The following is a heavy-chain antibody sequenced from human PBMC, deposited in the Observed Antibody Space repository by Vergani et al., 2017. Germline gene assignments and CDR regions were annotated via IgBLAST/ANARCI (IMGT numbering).Heavy chain of an antibody. Sequence: VQLVESGGGVVQPGRSLRLSCAASGFTFSSYAMSWVRQAPGKGLEWVSYISSSGSTIYYADSVKGRFTISRDNAKNSLYLQMNSLRAEDTAVYYCARGVIRITIFVPFDYWGQGTLVTVSS. D-gene: IGHD3-3*01. J-gene: IGHJ4*02. CDR3: ARGVIRITIFVPFDY. V-gene: IGHV3-48*04. CDR2: ISSSGSTI. CDR1: GFTFSSYA.